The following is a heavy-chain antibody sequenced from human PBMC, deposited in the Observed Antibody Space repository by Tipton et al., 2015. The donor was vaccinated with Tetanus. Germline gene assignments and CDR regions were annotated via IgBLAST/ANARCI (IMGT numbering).Heavy chain of an antibody. V-gene: IGHV3-74*01. CDR1: GFTFSDYW. CDR2: ISGDGNST. J-gene: IGHJ5*02. CDR3: ARAQVVAGTGGFDP. D-gene: IGHD6-19*01. Sequence: SLRLSCAASGFTFSDYWMHWVRQAPGKGLMWVSRISGDGNSTSYAASVKGRFTISRDNAKNTVYLQMNSLRAEDTAVYYCARAQVVAGTGGFDPWGQGTLVPVSS.